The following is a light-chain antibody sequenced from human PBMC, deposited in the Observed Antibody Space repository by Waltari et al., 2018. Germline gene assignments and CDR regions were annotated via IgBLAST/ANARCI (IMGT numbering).Light chain of an antibody. Sequence: QSVLTQPPSASGTPGQRVPISCSGSSSNIGRNSVYWSQQLPGTAPKLLIYGNNPRPSGVPDRFSGSKSGTSASLAISGLRSDDEADYYCATWDDSLGGLWVFGGGTKLTVL. V-gene: IGLV1-47*01. CDR2: GNN. CDR3: ATWDDSLGGLWV. J-gene: IGLJ3*02. CDR1: SSNIGRNS.